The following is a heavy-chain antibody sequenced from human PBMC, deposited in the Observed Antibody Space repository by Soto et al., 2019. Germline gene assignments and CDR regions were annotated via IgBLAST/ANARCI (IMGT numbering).Heavy chain of an antibody. Sequence: GGSLRLSCAASGFTFDDYGMSWVRQAPGKGLEWVSGINWNGGSTGYADSVKGRFTISRDNAKNSLYLQMNSLRAEDTALYYCASMSERSGYYTPYYYYYGMDVWGQGTAVTVSS. CDR1: GFTFDDYG. CDR2: INWNGGST. CDR3: ASMSERSGYYTPYYYYYGMDV. D-gene: IGHD3-3*01. J-gene: IGHJ6*02. V-gene: IGHV3-20*04.